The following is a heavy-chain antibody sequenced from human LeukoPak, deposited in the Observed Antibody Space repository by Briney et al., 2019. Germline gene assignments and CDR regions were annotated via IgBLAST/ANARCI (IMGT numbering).Heavy chain of an antibody. J-gene: IGHJ6*04. V-gene: IGHV3-48*03. CDR2: ISSSGSTI. D-gene: IGHD3-10*02. CDR3: AELGITMIGGV. CDR1: GFTFSNYA. Sequence: QPGGSLRLSCAASGFTFSNYAIHWVRQAPGKGLEWVSYISSSGSTIYYADSVKGRFTISRDNAKNSLYLQMNSLRAEDTAVYYCAELGITMIGGVWGKGTTVTISS.